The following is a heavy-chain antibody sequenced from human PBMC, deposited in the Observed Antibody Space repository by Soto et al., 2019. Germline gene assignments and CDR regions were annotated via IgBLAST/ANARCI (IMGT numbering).Heavy chain of an antibody. CDR2: ISAYNGNT. D-gene: IGHD3-3*01. Sequence: ASVTVSCKASGYTFTSYGISWVRQAPGQGLEWMGWISAYNGNTNYAQKLQGRVTMTTDTSTSTAYMELRSLRSDDTAVYYCARDRYSVLRFLEWSAEGYYYYGVDVWGQGTTVTVSS. CDR3: ARDRYSVLRFLEWSAEGYYYYGVDV. V-gene: IGHV1-18*04. J-gene: IGHJ6*02. CDR1: GYTFTSYG.